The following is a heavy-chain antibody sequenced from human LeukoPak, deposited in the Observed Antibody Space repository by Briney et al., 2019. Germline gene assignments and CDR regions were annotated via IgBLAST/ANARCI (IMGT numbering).Heavy chain of an antibody. D-gene: IGHD6-19*01. CDR2: ISWNSGSI. Sequence: GGSLRLSCAASGFTFDDYAMHWVRQAPGKGLEWVSGISWNSGSIGYADSVKGRFTISRDNAKNSLYLQMNSLRAEDTALYYRAKDERAVAGTGGYFDYWGQGTLVTVSS. CDR1: GFTFDDYA. J-gene: IGHJ4*02. CDR3: AKDERAVAGTGGYFDY. V-gene: IGHV3-9*01.